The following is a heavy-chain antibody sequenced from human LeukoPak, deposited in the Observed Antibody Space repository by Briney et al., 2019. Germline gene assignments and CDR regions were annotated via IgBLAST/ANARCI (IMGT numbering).Heavy chain of an antibody. D-gene: IGHD3-10*01. J-gene: IGHJ3*02. CDR2: IYYSGST. Sequence: SGTLSLTCTVSGGSISSSSYYWGRIRQPPGKGLEWIGSIYYSGSTYYNPSLKSRVTISVDTSKNQFSLKLSSVTAADTAVYYCARLPIMVREIAHDAFDIWGQGTMVTVSS. CDR1: GGSISSSSYY. CDR3: ARLPIMVREIAHDAFDI. V-gene: IGHV4-39*01.